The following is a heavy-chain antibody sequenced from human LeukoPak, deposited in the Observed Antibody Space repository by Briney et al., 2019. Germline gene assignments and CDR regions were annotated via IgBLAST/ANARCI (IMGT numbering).Heavy chain of an antibody. V-gene: IGHV3-74*01. CDR1: GFTFTSYW. CDR3: ARDYDFWPYMDV. D-gene: IGHD3-3*01. J-gene: IGHJ6*03. CDR2: INSDGSRT. Sequence: PGGSLRLSCAASGFTFTSYWMHWVRQAPGKGLVWVSRINSDGSRTSYADSVKGRFTISRDNAKNTLYLQMNSLRAEDTAVYYCARDYDFWPYMDVWGKGTTVTVSS.